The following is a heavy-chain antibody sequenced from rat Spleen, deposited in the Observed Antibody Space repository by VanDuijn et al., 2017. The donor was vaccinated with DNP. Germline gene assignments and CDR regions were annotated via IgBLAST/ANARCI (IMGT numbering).Heavy chain of an antibody. CDR3: ARYLGAMDA. D-gene: IGHD2-7*01. J-gene: IGHJ4*01. Sequence: EVQVVESGGGLVQPGGSLKLSCAASGFTFSDYAMAWVRQAPKKGLEWVTTLSYDGSRVYYRDSVKGRFTISREKAKSTLYLQMDSLRSEETANYYCARYLGAMDAWGQGTSVTVSS. CDR1: GFTFSDYA. CDR2: LSYDGSRV. V-gene: IGHV5-17*01.